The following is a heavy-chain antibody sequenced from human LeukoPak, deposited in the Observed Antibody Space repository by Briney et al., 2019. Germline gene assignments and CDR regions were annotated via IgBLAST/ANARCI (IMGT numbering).Heavy chain of an antibody. J-gene: IGHJ4*02. CDR2: IKQDGSEK. CDR3: ARIGYSGSSFDY. Sequence: GGSLRLSCAASGFTFSSYWMSWVRQAPGKGLEWVANIKQDGSEKYYVDSVKGRFSISRDNARNSLHLQMNSLRAEDTAEYYCARIGYSGSSFDYWGQGTLVTVSS. CDR1: GFTFSSYW. V-gene: IGHV3-7*05. D-gene: IGHD6-13*01.